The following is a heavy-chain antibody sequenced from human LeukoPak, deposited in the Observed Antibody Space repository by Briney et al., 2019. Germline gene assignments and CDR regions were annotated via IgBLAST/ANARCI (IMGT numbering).Heavy chain of an antibody. Sequence: GGSLRLSCAASGFTFSDYYMNWVRQAPGKGLEWVSSISSSGTYIYYTDSVKGRFTISRDNAKNSLYLQMNSLRDEDTALYYCARDPSEASHPYYFDYWGQGTLVTVSS. CDR1: GFTFSDYY. CDR2: ISSSGTYI. V-gene: IGHV3-21*03. CDR3: ARDPSEASHPYYFDY. J-gene: IGHJ4*01.